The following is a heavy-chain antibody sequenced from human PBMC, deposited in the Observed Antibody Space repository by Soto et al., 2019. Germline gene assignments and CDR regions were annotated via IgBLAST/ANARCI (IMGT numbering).Heavy chain of an antibody. CDR3: ARGELGYYYDSSGYYLAY. CDR2: INPSGGST. CDR1: GYTFTSYY. Sequence: RASVKVSCKASGYTFTSYYMHWVRQAPGQGLEWMGIINPSGGSTSYAQKFQGRVTMTRDTSTSTVYMELSSLRSEDTAVYYCARGELGYYYDSSGYYLAYWGQGTLVTVSS. D-gene: IGHD3-22*01. J-gene: IGHJ4*02. V-gene: IGHV1-46*01.